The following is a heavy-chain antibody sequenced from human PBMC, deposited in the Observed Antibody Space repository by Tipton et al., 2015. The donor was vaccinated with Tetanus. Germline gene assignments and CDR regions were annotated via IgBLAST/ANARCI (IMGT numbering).Heavy chain of an antibody. J-gene: IGHJ4*02. Sequence: TLSLTCTVSGGSISSGDYYWSWIRQPPGKGLEWIGYIYYSATTYYNPSLKSRVTISADTSNNQFSLKVTSVTAADTAVYYCARVFTRGYTYGTTFDYWGQGTLVTVSS. D-gene: IGHD5-18*01. V-gene: IGHV4-30-4*01. CDR2: IYYSATT. CDR3: ARVFTRGYTYGTTFDY. CDR1: GGSISSGDYY.